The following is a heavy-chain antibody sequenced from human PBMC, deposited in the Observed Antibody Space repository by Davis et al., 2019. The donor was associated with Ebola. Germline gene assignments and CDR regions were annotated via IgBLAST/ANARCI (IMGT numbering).Heavy chain of an antibody. CDR2: ISYDGSNK. Sequence: GESLKISCAASGFTFSSYAMHWVRQAPGKGLEWVAVISYDGSNKYYADSVKGRFTISRDNSKNTLYLQMNSLRAEDTAVYYCARDNGGNSGWDGYFDLWGRGTLVTVSS. CDR1: GFTFSSYA. V-gene: IGHV3-30*04. D-gene: IGHD4-23*01. J-gene: IGHJ2*01. CDR3: ARDNGGNSGWDGYFDL.